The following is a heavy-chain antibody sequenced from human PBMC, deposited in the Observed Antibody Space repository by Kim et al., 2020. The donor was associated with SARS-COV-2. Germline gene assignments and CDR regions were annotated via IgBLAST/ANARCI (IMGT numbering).Heavy chain of an antibody. D-gene: IGHD3-10*01. CDR1: GFTFSSYG. CDR3: AKEGGSINMVRGVPYYYGIYF. J-gene: IGHJ6*02. CDR2: ISYDGSNN. Sequence: GGSLRLSCAASGFTFSSYGMHWVRQAPGKGLEWVAVISYDGSNNYYAASVKGCITISRDNSKNTVFLQMNSLRAEDTAVYYCAKEGGSINMVRGVPYYYGIYFCGQGPTVTFSS. V-gene: IGHV3-30*18.